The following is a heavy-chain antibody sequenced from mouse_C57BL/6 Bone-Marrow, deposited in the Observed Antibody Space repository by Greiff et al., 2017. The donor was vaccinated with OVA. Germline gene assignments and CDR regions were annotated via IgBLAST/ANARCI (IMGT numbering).Heavy chain of an antibody. CDR3: AVRGL. J-gene: IGHJ3*01. Sequence: EVQVVESGAELVKPGASVKLSCTASGFNIKDYYMHWVKQRTEQGLEWIGRIDPEDGETKYAPKFPGKATLTADTSSNTAYLQLSSLTSEYTAVYYCAVRGLRGQGTLVTVSA. CDR2: IDPEDGET. CDR1: GFNIKDYY. D-gene: IGHD3-1*01. V-gene: IGHV14-2*01.